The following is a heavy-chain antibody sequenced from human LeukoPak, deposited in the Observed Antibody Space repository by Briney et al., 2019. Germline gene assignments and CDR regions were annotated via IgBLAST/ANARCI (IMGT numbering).Heavy chain of an antibody. Sequence: SETLSLTCAVSGASLNSDYGSWIRQPPGKGMEWIGYIQSSGTTNYNTSFKSRVTISIHASKNQFSLELTSMTAADTALYYCARQVKSWFGEIYYMDVWGKGTTVIVSS. J-gene: IGHJ6*03. CDR1: GASLNSDY. CDR3: ARQVKSWFGEIYYMDV. D-gene: IGHD3-10*01. CDR2: IQSSGTT. V-gene: IGHV4-4*09.